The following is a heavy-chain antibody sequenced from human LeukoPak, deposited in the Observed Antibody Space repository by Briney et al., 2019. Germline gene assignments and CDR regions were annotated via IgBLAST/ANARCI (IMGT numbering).Heavy chain of an antibody. CDR2: IYYSGST. CDR3: ARGQGYSYGYEWFDP. CDR1: GGPITVYH. V-gene: IGHV4-59*01. Sequence: SETLSLTCSVSGGPITVYHWIWIRQPPGKGLEWIGYIYYSGSTNYNPSLKSRVTISVDTSKNQFSLKLSSVTAADTAVYYCARGQGYSYGYEWFDPWGQGTLVTVSS. D-gene: IGHD5-18*01. J-gene: IGHJ5*02.